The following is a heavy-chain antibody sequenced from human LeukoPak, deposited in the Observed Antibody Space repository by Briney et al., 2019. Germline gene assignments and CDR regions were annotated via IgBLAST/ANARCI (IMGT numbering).Heavy chain of an antibody. V-gene: IGHV4-61*02. J-gene: IGHJ4*02. D-gene: IGHD6-13*01. Sequence: SQTLSLTCTVSGGSVSSDYYWSWIRQPPGKGLEWIGRIYTSGSTNYNPSLKSRVTMSVDTSKNQFSLKLSSVTAADTAVYYCARARQQLGLPLDYWGQGTLVTVSS. CDR2: IYTSGST. CDR3: ARARQQLGLPLDY. CDR1: GGSVSSDYY.